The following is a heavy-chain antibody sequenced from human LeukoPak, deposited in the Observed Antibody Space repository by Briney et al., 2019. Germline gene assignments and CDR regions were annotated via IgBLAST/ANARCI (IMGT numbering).Heavy chain of an antibody. J-gene: IGHJ4*02. CDR1: GFTFSSYG. V-gene: IGHV3-30*18. CDR2: ISYDGSNK. CDR3: AKDGGDYGNY. Sequence: PGRSLRLSCAASGFTFSSYGMHWVRQAPGKGLEWVAVISYDGSNKYHADSVKGRFTISRDNSKNTLYLQLNSLRAEDTAVYYCAKDGGDYGNYWGQGTLVTVSS. D-gene: IGHD4-17*01.